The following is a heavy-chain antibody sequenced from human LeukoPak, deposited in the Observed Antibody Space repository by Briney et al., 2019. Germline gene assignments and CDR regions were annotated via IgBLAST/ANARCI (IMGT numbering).Heavy chain of an antibody. V-gene: IGHV1-18*04. CDR3: ARDQPNYYGSGSYYTNAFDI. CDR1: GYTFTSYY. J-gene: IGHJ3*02. D-gene: IGHD3-10*01. CDR2: ISAYNGNT. Sequence: ASVKVSCKASGYTFTSYYMHWVRQAPGQGLEWMGWISAYNGNTNYAQKLQGRVTMTTDTSTSTVYMELSSLRSEDTAVYYCARDQPNYYGSGSYYTNAFDIWGQGTMVTVSS.